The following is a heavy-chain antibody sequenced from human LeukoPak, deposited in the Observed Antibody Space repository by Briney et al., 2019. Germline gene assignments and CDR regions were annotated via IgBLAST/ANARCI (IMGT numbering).Heavy chain of an antibody. Sequence: GASVKVSCKASSNTFSSYGISWVRQATGQGLEWMGWMNPNSGNTGYAQKFQGRVTITRNTSISTAYMELSSLRSEDTAVYYCARGFGYDSSGSGYWGQGTLVTVSS. V-gene: IGHV1-8*03. CDR3: ARGFGYDSSGSGY. D-gene: IGHD3-22*01. J-gene: IGHJ4*02. CDR1: SNTFSSYG. CDR2: MNPNSGNT.